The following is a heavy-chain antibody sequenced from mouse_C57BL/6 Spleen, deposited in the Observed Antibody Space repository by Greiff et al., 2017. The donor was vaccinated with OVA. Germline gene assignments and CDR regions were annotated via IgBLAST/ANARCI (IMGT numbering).Heavy chain of an antibody. CDR1: GYTFTSYW. CDR2: IDPSDSET. Sequence: VQLQQPGAELVRPGSSVKLSCKASGYTFTSYWMHWVKQRPIQGLEWIGNIDPSDSETHYNQKFKDKATLTVDKSSSTAYMQLSSLTSEDSAVYYCARDRIYYGSPLDYWGQGTTLTVSS. D-gene: IGHD1-1*01. V-gene: IGHV1-52*01. J-gene: IGHJ2*01. CDR3: ARDRIYYGSPLDY.